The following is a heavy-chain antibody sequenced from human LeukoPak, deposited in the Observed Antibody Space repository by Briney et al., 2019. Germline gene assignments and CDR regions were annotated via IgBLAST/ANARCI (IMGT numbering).Heavy chain of an antibody. J-gene: IGHJ4*02. CDR2: SYSGGST. V-gene: IGHV3-66*01. Sequence: GGSLRLSCAASGFSVSSNYINWVCQAPGKGLERVSVSYSGGSTYYADSVRGRITISRDNSKNTLYLQMNSLRAEDTAVYYCATTPGSSWYEGLALWGQGTLVTVSS. CDR1: GFSVSSNY. D-gene: IGHD6-13*01. CDR3: ATTPGSSWYEGLAL.